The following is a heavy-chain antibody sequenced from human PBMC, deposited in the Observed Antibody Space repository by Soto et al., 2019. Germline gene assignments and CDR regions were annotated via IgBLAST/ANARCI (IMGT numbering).Heavy chain of an antibody. V-gene: IGHV1-69*01. D-gene: IGHD1-26*01. CDR3: ARDREVVATWVYAFDI. CDR2: IIPIFGTA. J-gene: IGHJ3*02. CDR1: GGTFSSYA. Sequence: QVQLVQSGAEVKKPGSSVKVSCKASGGTFSSYAISWVRQAPGQGLEWMGGIIPIFGTANYEQKFQGRVTITADESTSTAYMELSSLRSEDTAVYYCARDREVVATWVYAFDIWGQGTMVTVSS.